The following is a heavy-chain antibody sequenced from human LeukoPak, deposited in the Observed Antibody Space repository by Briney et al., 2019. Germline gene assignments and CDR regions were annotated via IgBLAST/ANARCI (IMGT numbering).Heavy chain of an antibody. CDR1: GASISDYY. V-gene: IGHV4-59*13. CDR3: ARAKAAAGIDYFDY. D-gene: IGHD6-13*01. J-gene: IGHJ4*02. Sequence: SETLSLTCTVSGASISDYYWSWIRRPPGKGLEWIGYIYYSGSTNYNPSLKSRVTISIDTSKNQFSLKVSSVTAADTAVYYCARAKAAAGIDYFDYWGQGTLVTVS. CDR2: IYYSGST.